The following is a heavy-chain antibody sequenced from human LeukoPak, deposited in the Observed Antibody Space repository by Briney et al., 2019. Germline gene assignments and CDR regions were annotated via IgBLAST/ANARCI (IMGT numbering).Heavy chain of an antibody. Sequence: SVKVSCKASGGTFSSYAISWVRQAPGQGLEWMGRIIPIFGTANYAQKFQGRVTITTDESTSTAYMELSSLRSEDTAVYYCARVPVGGYPSVVDWFDLWGQGTLVTVSS. CDR2: IIPIFGTA. V-gene: IGHV1-69*05. J-gene: IGHJ5*02. CDR1: GGTFSSYA. CDR3: ARVPVGGYPSVVDWFDL. D-gene: IGHD3-22*01.